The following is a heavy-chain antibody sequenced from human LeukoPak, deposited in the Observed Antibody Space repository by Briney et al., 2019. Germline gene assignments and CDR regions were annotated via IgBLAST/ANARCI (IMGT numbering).Heavy chain of an antibody. CDR1: GYTFTSHY. J-gene: IGHJ4*02. V-gene: IGHV1-46*04. CDR3: AIYSGSYYADPFDY. D-gene: IGHD1-26*01. Sequence: GASVKVSCKASGYTFTSHYIQWVRQAPGQGLEWMGIINPSGGSTNYAQKLQGRVILTRDTSTSTVYMELSSLRSEDTAMYYCAIYSGSYYADPFDYWGQGTLVTVSS. CDR2: INPSGGST.